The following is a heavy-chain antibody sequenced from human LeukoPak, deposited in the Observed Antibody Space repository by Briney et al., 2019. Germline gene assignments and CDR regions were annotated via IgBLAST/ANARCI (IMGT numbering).Heavy chain of an antibody. Sequence: SETLSLTCTVSGGSISSYYWSWIRQPPGKGLEWIGYIYYGGSTNYNPSLKSRVTISVDTSKNQFSLKLSSVTAADTAVYYCARDRIAAASHYYYMDVWGKGTTVTVSS. V-gene: IGHV4-59*01. D-gene: IGHD6-13*01. J-gene: IGHJ6*03. CDR3: ARDRIAAASHYYYMDV. CDR2: IYYGGST. CDR1: GGSISSYY.